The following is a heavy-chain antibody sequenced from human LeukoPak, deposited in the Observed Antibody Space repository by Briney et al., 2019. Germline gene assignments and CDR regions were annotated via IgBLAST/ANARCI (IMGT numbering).Heavy chain of an antibody. Sequence: GGSLRLSCAASGFTFSSYDMHWVRQATGKGLEWVSAIGTAGDTYYPGSVKGRFTISRENAKNSLYLQMNSLRAGDTAVYYCARAGGNYYYMDVWGKGTTVIVSS. J-gene: IGHJ6*03. CDR2: IGTAGDT. CDR3: ARAGGNYYYMDV. CDR1: GFTFSSYD. D-gene: IGHD1-1*01. V-gene: IGHV3-13*01.